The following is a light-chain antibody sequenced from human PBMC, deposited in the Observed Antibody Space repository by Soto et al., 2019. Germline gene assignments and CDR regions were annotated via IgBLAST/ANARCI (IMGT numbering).Light chain of an antibody. J-gene: IGKJ3*01. Sequence: EIVLTQSPATLSLSPGERATLSCRASRCVSKSLAWYQQKPGQAPRLLIYTTSNRATGIPARFSGSGSRTDFTLTISSLEPEDFAVYYCQQGNNWPIFTFGPGTNVDIK. CDR2: TTS. CDR1: RCVSKS. V-gene: IGKV3-11*01. CDR3: QQGNNWPIFT.